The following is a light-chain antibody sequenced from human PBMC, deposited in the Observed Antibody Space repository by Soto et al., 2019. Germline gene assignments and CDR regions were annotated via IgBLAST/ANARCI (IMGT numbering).Light chain of an antibody. CDR1: QDISNY. V-gene: IGKV1-33*01. J-gene: IGKJ5*01. CDR3: QQYDNLLSIT. Sequence: DIQMTQSPSSLSASVGDRVTITCQASQDISNYLNWYQQKPGKAPKLLIYDSSNLETGVPSRFSGSGSGTDFTFTISSLQPEDIATYYCQQYDNLLSITFGHGTRLEI. CDR2: DSS.